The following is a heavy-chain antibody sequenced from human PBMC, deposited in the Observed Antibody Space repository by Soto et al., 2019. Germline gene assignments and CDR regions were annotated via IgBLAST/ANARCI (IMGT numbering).Heavy chain of an antibody. CDR1: GYTFTSYY. CDR2: INPSGGST. J-gene: IGHJ6*02. Sequence: ASVKVSCKASGYTFTSYYMHWVRQAPGQGLEWMGVINPSGGSTTYAQKFQGRVTITGDTSTSTVYMQLSSLRSEDTAVYYCARDMVSGTYYYYYGMDVWGQGTTVTVSS. D-gene: IGHD1-26*01. CDR3: ARDMVSGTYYYYYGMDV. V-gene: IGHV1-46*01.